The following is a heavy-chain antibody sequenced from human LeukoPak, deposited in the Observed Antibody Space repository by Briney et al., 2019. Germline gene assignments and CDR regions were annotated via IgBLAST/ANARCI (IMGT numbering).Heavy chain of an antibody. V-gene: IGHV4-34*01. CDR1: GGSFSGYY. Sequence: SETLSLTCAVYGGSFSGYYWSWIHQPPGKGLEWIGEINHSGSTNYNPSLKSRVTISVDTSKNQFSLKLSSVTAADTAVYYCARGQNDQVSIELKSCYFDYWGQGTLVTVSS. CDR2: INHSGST. J-gene: IGHJ4*02. CDR3: ARGQNDQVSIELKSCYFDY. D-gene: IGHD1-1*01.